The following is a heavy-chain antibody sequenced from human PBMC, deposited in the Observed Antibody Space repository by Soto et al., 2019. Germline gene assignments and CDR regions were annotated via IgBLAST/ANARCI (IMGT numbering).Heavy chain of an antibody. D-gene: IGHD1-1*01. V-gene: IGHV1-69*13. CDR1: GRTFSSYA. CDR3: ATPRDGYNSFDY. Sequence: VASVKVSCKASGRTFSSYAISWLRQAPGQGLEWMGGIFPFFGTANYAQKFQGRVTITADQYTSKAYMELSSLRAEDTAVYYCATPRDGYNSFDYGGQGTLVTVS. CDR2: IFPFFGTA. J-gene: IGHJ4*02.